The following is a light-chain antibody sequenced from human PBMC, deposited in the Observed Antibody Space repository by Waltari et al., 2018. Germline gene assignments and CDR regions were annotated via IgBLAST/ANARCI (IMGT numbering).Light chain of an antibody. CDR1: QRVSSN. V-gene: IGKV3-15*01. CDR2: GAS. CDR3: QQYDTWPPT. J-gene: IGKJ4*01. Sequence: EVIMTQSPATLSVSLGERATRPCRASQRVSSNLVWYQQKPGQAPRLLIYGASTRVTGIPARFSGSGSGTEFTLTISSLQSEDFAVYICQQYDTWPPTFGGGTKVEIK.